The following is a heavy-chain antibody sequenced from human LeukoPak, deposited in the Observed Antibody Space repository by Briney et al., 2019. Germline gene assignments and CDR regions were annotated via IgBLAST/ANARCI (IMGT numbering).Heavy chain of an antibody. CDR3: GSGRDSSAISFGY. V-gene: IGHV4-30-4*08. J-gene: IGHJ4*02. CDR2: IYYSGST. D-gene: IGHD6-25*01. CDR1: GGSISSGDYY. Sequence: ASETLSLTCTVSGGSISSGDYYWSWIRQPPGKGLEWLGHIYYSGSTYYYPSLKSRVTISVDTSKNHFALKLSGATAPDTAVYYCGSGRDSSAISFGYWGQGTLVTVSS.